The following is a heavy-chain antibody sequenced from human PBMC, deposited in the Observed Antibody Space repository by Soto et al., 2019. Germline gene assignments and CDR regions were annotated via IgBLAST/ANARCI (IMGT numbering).Heavy chain of an antibody. V-gene: IGHV3-11*01. CDR3: ARLLTVSNDYYYNMDV. CDR2: MSGSGITI. CDR1: GFAFKEYS. D-gene: IGHD2-2*01. J-gene: IGHJ6*03. Sequence: QVQLVESGGGLVKPGGYLRLSCSASGFAFKEYSMTWIRQAPGKGLEWVSLMSGSGITIHYADSMKGRFNISRDNAKKAQYLQTECPGADDTALLYCARLLTVSNDYYYNMDVSGKGTKVTV.